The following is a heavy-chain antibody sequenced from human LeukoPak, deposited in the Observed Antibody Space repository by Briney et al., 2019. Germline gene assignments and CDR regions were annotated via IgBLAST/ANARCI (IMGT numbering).Heavy chain of an antibody. Sequence: ASVKVSCKASGYTFTSYGISWVRQAPGQGLEWMGLINPSGGSTDYAQKFQGRVTMTRDTSTSTVYMELSSLRSEDTAVYYCARDRGGLVRGGVRFNYFDFWGQGTLVTVSS. D-gene: IGHD3-10*01. V-gene: IGHV1-46*01. CDR1: GYTFTSYG. CDR2: INPSGGST. CDR3: ARDRGGLVRGGVRFNYFDF. J-gene: IGHJ4*02.